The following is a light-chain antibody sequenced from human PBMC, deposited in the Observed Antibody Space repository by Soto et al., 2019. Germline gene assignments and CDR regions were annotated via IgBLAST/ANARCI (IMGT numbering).Light chain of an antibody. Sequence: DIPLTQSPSFLSASVGDRVTITCRASQGISTFLAWYQQHPGTAPKRLIYDASNLQSGVPSRFSGSGSGTEFTLTISSRQPEDFATYYCQQYNEWPRTFGQGTKLEIK. CDR1: QGISTF. CDR2: DAS. V-gene: IGKV1-9*01. J-gene: IGKJ2*01. CDR3: QQYNEWPRT.